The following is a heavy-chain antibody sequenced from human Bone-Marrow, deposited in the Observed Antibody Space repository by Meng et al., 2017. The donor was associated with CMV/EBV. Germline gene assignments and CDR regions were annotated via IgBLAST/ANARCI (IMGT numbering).Heavy chain of an antibody. V-gene: IGHV3-30*04. D-gene: IGHD3-3*01. CDR3: AREYYDFWSGYYSWAFYYYGMDV. Sequence: LTCAASGFTFSSYAMHWVRQAPGKGLEWVAVISHDGSDKYYADSVKGRFSISRDNSKNTLNLQMNSLGAEDTAVYYCAREYYDFWSGYYSWAFYYYGMDVWGQGTTVTVSS. J-gene: IGHJ6*01. CDR2: ISHDGSDK. CDR1: GFTFSSYA.